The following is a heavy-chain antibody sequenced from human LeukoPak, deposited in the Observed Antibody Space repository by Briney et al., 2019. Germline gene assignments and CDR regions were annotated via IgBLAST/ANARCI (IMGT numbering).Heavy chain of an antibody. CDR2: ISSSGSTI. Sequence: GRSLRLSCAASGFTFSDYYMSWIRQAPGKGLEWVSYISSSGSTIYYADSVKGRFTISRDNAKNSLYLRMNSLRAEDTAVYYCAREIPYDPRHYYYYYGMDVWGQGTTVTVSS. J-gene: IGHJ6*02. D-gene: IGHD3-3*01. CDR1: GFTFSDYY. V-gene: IGHV3-11*01. CDR3: AREIPYDPRHYYYYYGMDV.